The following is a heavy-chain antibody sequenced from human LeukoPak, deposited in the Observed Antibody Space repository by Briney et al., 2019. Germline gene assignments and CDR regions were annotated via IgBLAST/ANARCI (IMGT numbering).Heavy chain of an antibody. CDR1: GGSISSYY. J-gene: IGHJ4*02. D-gene: IGHD1-26*01. V-gene: IGHV4-59*08. CDR2: IYYTGSA. Sequence: SETLSLTCTVSGGSISSYYWSWIRQPPGKGLEWIGYIYYTGSANYNPSLESRVTISVDTSKNQFSLKLNSVTAADTAVYFCARGDSGTYRHYFDYWGQGTLVTVSS. CDR3: ARGDSGTYRHYFDY.